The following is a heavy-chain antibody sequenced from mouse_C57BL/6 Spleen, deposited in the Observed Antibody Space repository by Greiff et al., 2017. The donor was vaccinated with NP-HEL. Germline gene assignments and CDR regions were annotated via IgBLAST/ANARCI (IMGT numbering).Heavy chain of an antibody. D-gene: IGHD2-5*01. CDR3: ARGSIVTTYFDY. CDR2: ISDGGSYT. V-gene: IGHV5-4*03. J-gene: IGHJ2*01. Sequence: EVKVVESGGGLVKPGGSLKLSCAASGFTFSSYAMSWVRQTPEKRLEWVATISDGGSYTYYPDNVKGRFTISRDNAKNNLYLQMSHLKSEDTAMYYCARGSIVTTYFDYWGQGTTLTVSS. CDR1: GFTFSSYA.